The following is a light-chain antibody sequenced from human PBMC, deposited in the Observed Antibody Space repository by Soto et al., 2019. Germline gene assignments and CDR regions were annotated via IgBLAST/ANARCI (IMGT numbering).Light chain of an antibody. V-gene: IGKV1-5*03. J-gene: IGKJ2*01. Sequence: DIQMTQSPSTLSGSVGDRVTIACRASQSISGWLAWYQQKPGKAPNLLIYKASSVQSGVPSRFSGSGSGTEFTLTISSLQPDDFATYYCQQYNSYPYTFGQGTKVDIK. CDR3: QQYNSYPYT. CDR2: KAS. CDR1: QSISGW.